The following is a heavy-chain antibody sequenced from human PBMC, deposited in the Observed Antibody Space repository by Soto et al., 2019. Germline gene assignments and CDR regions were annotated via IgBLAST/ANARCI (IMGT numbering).Heavy chain of an antibody. Sequence: QVQLQESGPGLVKPSQTLSLTCTVSGGSISSGDYYWSWIRQPPGKGLEWIGYIYYSGSTYYNPSLKSRLTISVDTSKNQFSLKLSSVTAADTAVYYCARDNGVYGSGIYALGNYYFGMDVWGQGTTVTVSS. CDR1: GGSISSGDYY. D-gene: IGHD3-10*01. CDR3: ARDNGVYGSGIYALGNYYFGMDV. J-gene: IGHJ6*02. CDR2: IYYSGST. V-gene: IGHV4-30-4*01.